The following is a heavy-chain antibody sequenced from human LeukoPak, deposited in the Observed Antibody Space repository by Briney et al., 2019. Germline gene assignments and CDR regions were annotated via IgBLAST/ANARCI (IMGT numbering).Heavy chain of an antibody. Sequence: SETLSLTCTVSGGSISSSSYYGGWIRQPPGKGLEWIGSIYYNGSTYYNPSLKSRVTISVDTSKNQFSLKLSSVTAADTAVYYCARAPELELFDYWGQGTLVTVSS. J-gene: IGHJ4*02. CDR2: IYYNGST. CDR3: ARAPELELFDY. CDR1: GGSISSSSYY. D-gene: IGHD1-7*01. V-gene: IGHV4-39*07.